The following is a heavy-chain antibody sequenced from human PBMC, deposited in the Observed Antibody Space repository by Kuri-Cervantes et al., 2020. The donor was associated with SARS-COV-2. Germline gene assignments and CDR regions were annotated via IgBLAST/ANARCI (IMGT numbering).Heavy chain of an antibody. Sequence: ASVKVSCKASGYTFSDYSNYYMYWVRQAPGQGLEWMGWINPNSGGTNYAQNFQGWVTMTRDTSISTAYMELSRLRSDDTAVYYCARGMVRGIIQNYYYAMDVWGQGTTVTVSS. CDR3: ARGMVRGIIQNYYYAMDV. V-gene: IGHV1-2*04. CDR1: GYTFSDYSNYY. D-gene: IGHD3-10*01. J-gene: IGHJ6*02. CDR2: INPNSGGT.